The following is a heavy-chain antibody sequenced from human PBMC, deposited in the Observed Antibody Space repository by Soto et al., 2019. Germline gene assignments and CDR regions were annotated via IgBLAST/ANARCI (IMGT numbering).Heavy chain of an antibody. CDR3: AREGNVGVTQMRYFDY. CDR1: GGSISSYY. V-gene: IGHV4-59*01. J-gene: IGHJ4*02. Sequence: SETLSLTCTVSGGSISSYYWSWIRQPPGKGLEWIGYIYYSGSTNYNPSLKSRVTISVDTSKNQFSLKLSSVTAADTAVYYCAREGNVGVTQMRYFDYWGQGTLVTVSS. D-gene: IGHD2-21*02. CDR2: IYYSGST.